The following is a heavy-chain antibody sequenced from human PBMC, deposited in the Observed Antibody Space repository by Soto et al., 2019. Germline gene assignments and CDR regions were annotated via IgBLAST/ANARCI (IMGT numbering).Heavy chain of an antibody. CDR1: GFTFSSHW. CDR3: ARGDYYDSSGPFSDDFDI. D-gene: IGHD3-22*01. J-gene: IGHJ3*02. CDR2: IKPDGSEK. Sequence: PGGSLRLSCAASGFTFSSHWMSWVRQAPGKGLEWVANIKPDGSEKWYVDSVKGRFTISRDNAKNSLYLQMNSLRAEDTAVYYCARGDYYDSSGPFSDDFDIWGQGTMVTVS. V-gene: IGHV3-7*04.